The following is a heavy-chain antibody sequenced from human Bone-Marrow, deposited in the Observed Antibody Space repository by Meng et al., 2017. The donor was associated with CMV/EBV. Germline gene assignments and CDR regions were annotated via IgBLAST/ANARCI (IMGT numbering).Heavy chain of an antibody. CDR3: ARSSKFGGNEGAFDI. J-gene: IGHJ3*02. CDR2: IFSNDEK. CDR1: GFSLSNARMG. D-gene: IGHD4-23*01. Sequence: SGPTLVKPTETLTLTRTVSGFSLSNARMGVSWIRQPPGKALEWLAHIFSNDEKSYSTSLKSRLTISKDTSKSQVVLTMTNMDPVDTATYYCARSSKFGGNEGAFDIWGQGTMVTVSS. V-gene: IGHV2-26*01.